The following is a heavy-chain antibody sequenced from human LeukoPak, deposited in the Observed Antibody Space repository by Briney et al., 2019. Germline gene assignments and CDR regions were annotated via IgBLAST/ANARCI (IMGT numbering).Heavy chain of an antibody. CDR1: GYTFTSYA. J-gene: IGHJ3*02. Sequence: ASVKVSCKASGYTFTSYATNWVRQAPGQGLEWMGWINTNTGNPTYAQGFTGRFVFSLDTSVSTAYLQISSLKAEDTAVYYCAANTVVTDGYDAFDIWGQGTMVTVSS. V-gene: IGHV7-4-1*02. CDR2: INTNTGNP. D-gene: IGHD2-21*02. CDR3: AANTVVTDGYDAFDI.